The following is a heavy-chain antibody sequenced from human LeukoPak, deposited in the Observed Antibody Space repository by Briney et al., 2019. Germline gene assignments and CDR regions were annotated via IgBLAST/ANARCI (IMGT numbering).Heavy chain of an antibody. CDR3: ARDLGDYSFDY. D-gene: IGHD4-17*01. J-gene: IGHJ4*02. V-gene: IGHV3-21*01. Sequence: GGSLRLSCAASGFTFSSYSMNWVRQAPGKGLEWVSSISSSSSYIYYADSVKGRFTISRDNAKNSLYLRMNSLRAEDTAVYYCARDLGDYSFDYWGQGTLVTVSS. CDR2: ISSSSSYI. CDR1: GFTFSSYS.